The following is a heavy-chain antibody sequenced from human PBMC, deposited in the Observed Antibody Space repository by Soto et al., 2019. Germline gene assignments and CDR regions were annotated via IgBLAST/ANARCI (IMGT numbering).Heavy chain of an antibody. D-gene: IGHD6-6*01. V-gene: IGHV4-59*11. J-gene: IGHJ5*02. Sequence: SETLSLTCSVSGGSITSHYWTWIRQPPGKGLEWIGSIFYIGSTNYNPSLQSRVTMSIDRSTNQFSLRLNFLTAADTAVYYCAREDYTTSSGFDPWGQGTLVTVSS. CDR1: GGSITSHY. CDR2: IFYIGST. CDR3: AREDYTTSSGFDP.